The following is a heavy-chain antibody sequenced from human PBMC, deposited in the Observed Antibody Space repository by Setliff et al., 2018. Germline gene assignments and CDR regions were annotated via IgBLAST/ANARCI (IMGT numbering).Heavy chain of an antibody. D-gene: IGHD3-16*02. V-gene: IGHV4-38-2*02. Sequence: SETLSLTCTVSGGSISSGYYWGWIRQPPGKGLEWIGSIYHSGSTYYNPSLKSRVTISVDTSKNQFSLRLSSVTAADTAVYYCARDNNPGYRGYWGRFDYWGQGTLVTVSS. CDR1: GGSISSGYY. CDR3: ARDNNPGYRGYWGRFDY. J-gene: IGHJ4*02. CDR2: IYHSGST.